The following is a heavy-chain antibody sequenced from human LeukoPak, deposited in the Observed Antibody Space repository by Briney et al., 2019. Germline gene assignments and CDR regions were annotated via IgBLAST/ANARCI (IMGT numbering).Heavy chain of an antibody. J-gene: IGHJ4*02. CDR2: FNPNSGRT. Sequence: ASVKVSCKASGYTFTSYYMHWVRQAPGQGLEWMGWFNPNSGRTNYAQNFQGRVTMTRDTSISTAYMELSRLRSDDTAVYYCARDSYYYDSSGYDYWGQGTLVTVSS. CDR1: GYTFTSYY. CDR3: ARDSYYYDSSGYDY. V-gene: IGHV1-2*02. D-gene: IGHD3-22*01.